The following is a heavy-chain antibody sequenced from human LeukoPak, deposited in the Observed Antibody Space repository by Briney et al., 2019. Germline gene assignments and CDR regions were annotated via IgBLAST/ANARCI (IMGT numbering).Heavy chain of an antibody. J-gene: IGHJ5*02. CDR2: IYYSGST. CDR3: ARVRSSGWYRGGGNWFDP. CDR1: GGSISSYY. Sequence: SETLSLTCTVSGGSISSYYWSWIRQPPGKGLEWIGYIYYSGSTNYNPSLKSRVTISVDTSKNQFSLKLSSMTAADTAVYYCARVRSSGWYRGGGNWFDPWGQGTLVTVSS. D-gene: IGHD6-19*01. V-gene: IGHV4-59*08.